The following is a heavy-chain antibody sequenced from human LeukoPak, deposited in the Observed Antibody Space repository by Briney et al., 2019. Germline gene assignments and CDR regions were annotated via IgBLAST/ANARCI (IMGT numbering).Heavy chain of an antibody. Sequence: PGGSLRLSCAASGFTFSSYAMNWVRQAPGKGLEWVSGISGSGDSTYYADSVKGRFTISRDNSKNTLYLQMNSLRAEDTDVYYCAKDARRLARILGRETRYYYYYYMDVWGKGTTVTVSS. CDR1: GFTFSSYA. CDR2: ISGSGDST. J-gene: IGHJ6*03. V-gene: IGHV3-23*01. CDR3: AKDARRLARILGRETRYYYYYYMDV. D-gene: IGHD5-12*01.